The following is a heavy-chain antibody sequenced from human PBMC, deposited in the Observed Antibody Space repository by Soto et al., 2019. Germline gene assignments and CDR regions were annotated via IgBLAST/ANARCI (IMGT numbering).Heavy chain of an antibody. D-gene: IGHD2-15*01. J-gene: IGHJ6*03. CDR3: ANVVVIAAVRLGYYMDV. CDR2: ISSGGSTI. CDR1: GFTFSDHY. Sequence: PGGSLRLSCAASGFTFSDHYMAWIRQAPGKGLEWVSSISSGGSTIYYADSVEGRFTISRDNAKNSLYLQMNSLRAEDTAVYYCANVVVIAAVRLGYYMDVWGKGTTVTVSS. V-gene: IGHV3-11*01.